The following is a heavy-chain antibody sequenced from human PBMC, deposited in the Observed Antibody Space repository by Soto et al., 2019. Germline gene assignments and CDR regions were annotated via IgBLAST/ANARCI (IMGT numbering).Heavy chain of an antibody. V-gene: IGHV4-39*01. CDR2: IYYSGST. Sequence: ASETLSLTCTVSGGSISSSSYYWGWIRQPPGKGLEWIGSIYYSGSTYYNPSLKSRVTISVDTSKNQFSLKLSSVTAADTAVYYCARQGSNNWNQGGAFDYWGQGTLVTVSS. CDR1: GGSISSSSYY. J-gene: IGHJ4*02. D-gene: IGHD1-20*01. CDR3: ARQGSNNWNQGGAFDY.